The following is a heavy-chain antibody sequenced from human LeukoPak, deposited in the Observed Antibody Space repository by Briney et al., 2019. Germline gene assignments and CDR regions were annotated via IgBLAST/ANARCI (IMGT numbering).Heavy chain of an antibody. Sequence: SETLSLTCTVSGGSISSYYWSWIRQPPGKRPEWIGYIYYSGSTSYNPSLKSRVTISVDMSKNQFSLKLSSVTAADTAVYYCARANYFDYWGQGTLVTVSS. CDR2: IYYSGST. J-gene: IGHJ4*02. CDR1: GGSISSYY. V-gene: IGHV4-59*01. CDR3: ARANYFDY.